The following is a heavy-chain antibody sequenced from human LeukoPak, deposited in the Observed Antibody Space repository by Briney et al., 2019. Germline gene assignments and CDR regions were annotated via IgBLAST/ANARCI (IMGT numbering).Heavy chain of an antibody. CDR1: GFTFSNYA. V-gene: IGHV3-21*01. CDR3: ARDRDYGDYGGGWFDP. J-gene: IGHJ5*02. CDR2: ISSSSSYI. Sequence: GGSLRLSCAASGFTFSNYAMSWVRQAPGKGLEWVSSISSSSSYIYYADSVKGRFTISRDNAKNSLYLQMNSLRAEDTAVYYCARDRDYGDYGGGWFDPWGQGTLVTVSS. D-gene: IGHD4-17*01.